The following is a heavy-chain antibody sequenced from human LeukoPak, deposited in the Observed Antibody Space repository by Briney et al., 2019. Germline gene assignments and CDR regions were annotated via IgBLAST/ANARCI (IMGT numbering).Heavy chain of an antibody. Sequence: PGGPLRLSCAASGFTFSFYTMSWVRQAPGKGLEWVSSISSTGSSIYYADSVKGRFTISRDNAKNSLYLQMSSLRVEDTDVYYCARDDVAWNDVHWFDPWGQGTLVTVSS. D-gene: IGHD1-1*01. CDR3: ARDDVAWNDVHWFDP. CDR1: GFTFSFYT. CDR2: ISSTGSSI. J-gene: IGHJ5*02. V-gene: IGHV3-21*01.